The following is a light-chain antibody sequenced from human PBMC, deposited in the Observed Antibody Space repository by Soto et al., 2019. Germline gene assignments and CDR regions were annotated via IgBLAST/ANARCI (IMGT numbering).Light chain of an antibody. CDR3: QQYSSYQYT. J-gene: IGKJ2*01. CDR1: QSISSW. V-gene: IGKV1-5*03. CDR2: KAS. Sequence: DIQMTQSPSTLSASVEDRVTITCRASQSISSWLAWYQQKPGKAPKLLIYKASSLESGVPSRFSGSESGTEFTLTISSLQPDDFATYYCQQYSSYQYTFGQGTKLEIK.